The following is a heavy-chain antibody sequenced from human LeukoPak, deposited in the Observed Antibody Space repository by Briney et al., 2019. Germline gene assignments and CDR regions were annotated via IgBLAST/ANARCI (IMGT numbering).Heavy chain of an antibody. CDR1: GYTFTGHY. D-gene: IGHD3-10*01. V-gene: IGHV1-2*06. J-gene: IGHJ5*02. Sequence: GASVKVSCKASGYTFTGHYMHWVRQAPGQGLEWMGRINPDSGGTNYAQKFQGRVTMTRDTSISTAYMDLSRLRSDDTAVYYCAREPATMVRGVLLGRFDPWGQGTLVTVSS. CDR3: AREPATMVRGVLLGRFDP. CDR2: INPDSGGT.